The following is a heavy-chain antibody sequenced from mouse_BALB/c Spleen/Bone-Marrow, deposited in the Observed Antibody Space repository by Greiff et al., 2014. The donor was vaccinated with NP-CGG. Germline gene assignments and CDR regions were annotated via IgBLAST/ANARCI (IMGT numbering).Heavy chain of an antibody. J-gene: IGHJ4*01. CDR2: IWADGST. Sequence: VKLQESGPGLVAPSQSLSITCTVSGLSLTNYGVHWVRQPPGKGLEWLGVIWADGSTNYNSAFMSRLSISKDNSKSQVFFKMNSLQTDDTAMYYCARITTATGAMDYWGQGTSVTVSS. V-gene: IGHV2-9*02. D-gene: IGHD1-2*01. CDR3: ARITTATGAMDY. CDR1: GLSLTNYG.